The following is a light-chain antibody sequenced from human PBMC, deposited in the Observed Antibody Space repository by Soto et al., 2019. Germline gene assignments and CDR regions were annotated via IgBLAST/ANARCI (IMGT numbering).Light chain of an antibody. Sequence: EILMTQSPATLSVSPGERATLSCRASQSISSNLAWYQQRPGQAPRLLIYTASTRATGIPARFSGSGSETEFSLTISSLQPEYSAVYYCQQCNDWPFTFGGGTKVEIK. CDR3: QQCNDWPFT. J-gene: IGKJ4*01. CDR1: QSISSN. V-gene: IGKV3-15*01. CDR2: TAS.